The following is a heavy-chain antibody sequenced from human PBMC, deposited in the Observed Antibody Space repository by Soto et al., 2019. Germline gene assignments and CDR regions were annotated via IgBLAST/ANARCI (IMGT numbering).Heavy chain of an antibody. V-gene: IGHV3-23*01. J-gene: IGHJ3*01. Sequence: EVQLLESGGGLVQPGGYLRLDCAASGCTCNNYARNWIRQAPGRGLEWVSIISPNGDSTYYADSVKGRFTISIDNSPNTVLLQMNSLRAEDTAIYFCATVRLPDYLRYAPHLWGQGTLVTVSS. D-gene: IGHD2-8*01. CDR3: ATVRLPDYLRYAPHL. CDR1: GCTCNNYA. CDR2: ISPNGDST.